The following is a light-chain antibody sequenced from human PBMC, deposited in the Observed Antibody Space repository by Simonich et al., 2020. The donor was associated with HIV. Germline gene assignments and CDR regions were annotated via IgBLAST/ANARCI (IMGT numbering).Light chain of an antibody. CDR3: QQHRRSPWT. CDR2: GAS. V-gene: IGKV3-20*01. Sequence: EIVMTQSPGTLSVSPGESATLSCRASQTVNSNLVWYQQKPGQAPRLLIYGASTRATGIPARFSGSGSGTDFTLTISRLEPEDFAVYYCQQHRRSPWTFGQGIKVEIK. J-gene: IGKJ1*01. CDR1: QTVNSN.